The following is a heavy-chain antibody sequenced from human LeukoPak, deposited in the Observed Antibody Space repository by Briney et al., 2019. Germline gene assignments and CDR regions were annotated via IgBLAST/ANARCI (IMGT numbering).Heavy chain of an antibody. CDR3: AREGEIGYDLSDY. CDR1: GYTFTNYY. V-gene: IGHV1-46*01. CDR2: INPSGGST. J-gene: IGHJ4*02. D-gene: IGHD5-12*01. Sequence: ASVKVSCKASGYTFTNYYMNWVRQAPGQGLEWMGIINPSGGSTSYAQKFQGRVTVTRDTSTSTVYMELSSLRAEDTAMYYCAREGEIGYDLSDYWGQGTLVTVSS.